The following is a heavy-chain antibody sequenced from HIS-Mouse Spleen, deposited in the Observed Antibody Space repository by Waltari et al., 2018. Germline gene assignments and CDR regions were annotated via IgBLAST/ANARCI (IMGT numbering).Heavy chain of an antibody. CDR3: AREIPYSSSWYDWYFDL. CDR2: FYYSASP. Sequence: QLQLQESGPGLVKPSETLSLTCTVSGGSISSSSYYWGWIRQPPGKGLEWIGSFYYSASPYYNPSLKSRVTISVDTSKNQFSLKLSSVTAADTAVYYCAREIPYSSSWYDWYFDLWGRGTLVTVSS. CDR1: GGSISSSSYY. J-gene: IGHJ2*01. D-gene: IGHD6-13*01. V-gene: IGHV4-39*07.